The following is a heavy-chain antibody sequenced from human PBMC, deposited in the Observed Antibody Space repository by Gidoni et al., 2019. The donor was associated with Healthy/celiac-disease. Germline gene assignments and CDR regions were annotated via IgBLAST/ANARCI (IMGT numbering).Heavy chain of an antibody. J-gene: IGHJ3*02. CDR2: TYYRSKWYN. V-gene: IGHV6-1*01. CDR3: ARHGWGTFPEIRGYSGYENAFDI. D-gene: IGHD5-12*01. Sequence: QVQLQQSGPGLVKPSQTLSLTCAISGDSVSSNSAAWNWIRQSPSRGLEWLGRTYYRSKWYNDYAVSVKSRITLNPATSKNQFSLQLNSVTPEDTAVYYCARHGWGTFPEIRGYSGYENAFDIWGHGTMVTVSS. CDR1: GDSVSSNSAA.